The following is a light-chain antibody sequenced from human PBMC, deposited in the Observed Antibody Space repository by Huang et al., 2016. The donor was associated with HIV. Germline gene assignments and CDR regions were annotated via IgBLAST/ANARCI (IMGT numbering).Light chain of an antibody. Sequence: EIVLTQSPGILSLSPGESATLSCRGSQSVFNNNYLAWYQQKPGQAPRLLIFGASSTATGISDRFRGSGSGTDFTLTISRLEPEDFAVYYCQQYGSSLAFGPGTKVEIK. CDR2: GAS. CDR1: QSVFNNNY. V-gene: IGKV3-20*01. CDR3: QQYGSSLA. J-gene: IGKJ1*01.